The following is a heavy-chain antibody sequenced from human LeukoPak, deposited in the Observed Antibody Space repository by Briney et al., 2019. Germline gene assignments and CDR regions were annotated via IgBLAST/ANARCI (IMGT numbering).Heavy chain of an antibody. CDR2: IYSSGTT. Sequence: SETLSLTCTVSGGSISGYYWSWIRQPPGKGLEWIGYIYSSGTTNYNPSLKSQITISLDTSKNQFSLKLSSVTAADTAVYYCASRENGSGYYSVESTAFDIWGQGTMVTVSS. D-gene: IGHD3-22*01. J-gene: IGHJ3*02. CDR3: ASRENGSGYYSVESTAFDI. CDR1: GGSISGYY. V-gene: IGHV4-59*01.